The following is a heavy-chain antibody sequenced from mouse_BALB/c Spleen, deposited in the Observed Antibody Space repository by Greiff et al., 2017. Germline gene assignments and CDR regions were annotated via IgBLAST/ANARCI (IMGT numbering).Heavy chain of an antibody. D-gene: IGHD2-4*01. V-gene: IGHV5-17*02. Sequence: EVKVVESGGGLVQPGGSRKLSCAASGFTFSSFGMHWVRQAPEKGLEWVAYISSGSSTIYYADTVKGRFTISRDNPKNTLFLQMTSLRSEDTAMYYCARATMITTAFDNWGQGTTLTVSS. CDR3: ARATMITTAFDN. CDR1: GFTFSSFG. J-gene: IGHJ2*01. CDR2: ISSGSSTI.